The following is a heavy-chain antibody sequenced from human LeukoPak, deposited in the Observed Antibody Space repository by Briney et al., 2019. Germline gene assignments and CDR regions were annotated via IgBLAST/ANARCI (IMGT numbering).Heavy chain of an antibody. D-gene: IGHD4-17*01. CDR3: ARGSPYGDYGHNWFDP. CDR1: GYSFTSYW. V-gene: IGHV5-51*01. CDR2: IYPGDSDT. J-gene: IGHJ5*02. Sequence: GESLKISCKGSGYSFTSYWIGWVRQMPGKGLEWMGIIYPGDSDTRYSPSFQGQVTISADKSISTAYLQWSSLKDSDTAMYYCARGSPYGDYGHNWFDPWGQGTLVNVSS.